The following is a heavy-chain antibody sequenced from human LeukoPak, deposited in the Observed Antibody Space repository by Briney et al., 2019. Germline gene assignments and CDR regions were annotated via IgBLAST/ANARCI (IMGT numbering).Heavy chain of an antibody. D-gene: IGHD3-10*01. J-gene: IGHJ5*02. CDR2: IYYSGST. CDR3: ARYYGSGRTNWFDP. CDR1: GGSISSGGYS. Sequence: PSETLSLTCAVSGGSISSGGYSWSWIRQPPGKGLEWIGYIYYSGSTYYNPSLKSRVTISVDTSKNQFSLKLSSVTAADTAVYYCARYYGSGRTNWFDPWGQGTLVTVSS. V-gene: IGHV4-31*11.